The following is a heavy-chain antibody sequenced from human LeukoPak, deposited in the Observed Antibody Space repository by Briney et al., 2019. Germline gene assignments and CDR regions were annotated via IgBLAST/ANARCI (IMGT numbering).Heavy chain of an antibody. D-gene: IGHD4-17*01. Sequence: SETLSLTCAVYGGSFSGYFWTWIRQPPGKGLEWIGEISHSGNTNYNPSLKSRVTISLDTSKNQFSLKLSSVTAADTAIYYCALSTTTVTTRTIDYWGQGTPVTVST. CDR2: ISHSGNT. CDR1: GGSFSGYF. CDR3: ALSTTTVTTRTIDY. V-gene: IGHV4-34*01. J-gene: IGHJ4*02.